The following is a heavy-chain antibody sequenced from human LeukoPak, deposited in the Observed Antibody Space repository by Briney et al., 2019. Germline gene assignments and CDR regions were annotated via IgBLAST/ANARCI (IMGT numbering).Heavy chain of an antibody. D-gene: IGHD3-16*01. CDR1: GGSISSGSYY. CDR2: IYTRGST. Sequence: PTQTLSLTCTVSGGSISSGSYYWSWIRQPAGKGLEWIGRIYTRGSTNCNPSLNSRVTISVDTSKYQFSPKLSSVRAADTAVYYCARIPSLGRYYFDYWGQGTLVTVSS. J-gene: IGHJ4*02. V-gene: IGHV4-61*02. CDR3: ARIPSLGRYYFDY.